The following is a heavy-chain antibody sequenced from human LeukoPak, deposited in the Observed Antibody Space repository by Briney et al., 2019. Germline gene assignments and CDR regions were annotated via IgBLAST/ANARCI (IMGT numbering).Heavy chain of an antibody. CDR1: GFSVGSNY. J-gene: IGHJ5*02. D-gene: IGHD6-19*01. V-gene: IGHV3-66*01. Sequence: GGSLRLSCAASGFSVGSNYMSWVRQAPGKRLESVAVIHGGGTTLYADSVKGRFTISRDDSKNTLSLQMNSLRDEDTALYYCVKSYSGWTGQSWGQGTQVTVSS. CDR2: IHGGGTT. CDR3: VKSYSGWTGQS.